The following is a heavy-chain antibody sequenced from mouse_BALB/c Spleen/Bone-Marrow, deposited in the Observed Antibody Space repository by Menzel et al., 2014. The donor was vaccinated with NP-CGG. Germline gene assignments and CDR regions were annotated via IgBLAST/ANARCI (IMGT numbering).Heavy chain of an antibody. CDR2: IDTSDSYT. CDR1: GYTFTDYW. Sequence: QVQLKESGAELVMPGASVKMSCKASGYTFTDYWMHWVKQRPGQGLEWIGAIDTSDSYTSYNQKFKGKATLTVGESSSTAYMQLSSLTSEDSAVYYCAREGYGYQYFDYWGQGTTLTVSS. J-gene: IGHJ2*01. CDR3: AREGYGYQYFDY. D-gene: IGHD2-2*01. V-gene: IGHV1-69*01.